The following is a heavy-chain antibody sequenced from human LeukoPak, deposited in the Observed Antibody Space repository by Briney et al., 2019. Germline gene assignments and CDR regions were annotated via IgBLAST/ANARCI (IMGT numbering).Heavy chain of an antibody. Sequence: GGSLRLSCAASGFTFSSYTMHWVRQAPGKGLEWMAFIRDDGSTRYYADSVKGRFTVSRDNSKNTLYLQMDSLRTEDTAVYYCAKVPHSWGLFDSWGQGTLVTVSS. CDR3: AKVPHSWGLFDS. V-gene: IGHV3-30*02. CDR1: GFTFSSYT. J-gene: IGHJ4*02. CDR2: IRDDGSTR. D-gene: IGHD3-16*01.